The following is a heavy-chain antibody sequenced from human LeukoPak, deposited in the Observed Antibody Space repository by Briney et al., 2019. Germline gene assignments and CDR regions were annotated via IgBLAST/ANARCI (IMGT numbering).Heavy chain of an antibody. Sequence: GGSLRLSCAASGFTFSDSYMSWIRQAPGKGLEWVSSISSSGNTIYHADSVKGRFTISRDNAKNSLCLQMNSLRAEDTAVYYCARVPMVQGVNVDPCDYWGQGTLVTVSS. CDR3: ARVPMVQGVNVDPCDY. D-gene: IGHD3-10*01. J-gene: IGHJ4*02. CDR1: GFTFSDSY. V-gene: IGHV3-11*04. CDR2: ISSSGNTI.